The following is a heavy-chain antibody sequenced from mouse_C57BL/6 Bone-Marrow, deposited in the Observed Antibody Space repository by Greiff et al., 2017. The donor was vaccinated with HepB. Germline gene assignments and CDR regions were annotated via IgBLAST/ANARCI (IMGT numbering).Heavy chain of an antibody. Sequence: EVQLQESGGGLVQPGGSMKLSCAASGFTFSDAWMDWVRQSPEKGLEWVAEIRNNANNHATYYAESVKGRFTISRDDSKSSVYLQMNSLRAEDTGVYYCTGGGGNYTDYWGQGTSVTVSS. CDR3: TGGGGNYTDY. V-gene: IGHV6-6*01. CDR1: GFTFSDAW. D-gene: IGHD2-1*01. J-gene: IGHJ4*01. CDR2: IRNNANNHAT.